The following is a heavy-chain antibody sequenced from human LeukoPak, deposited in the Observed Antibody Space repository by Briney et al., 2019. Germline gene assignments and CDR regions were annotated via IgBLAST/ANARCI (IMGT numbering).Heavy chain of an antibody. Sequence: SETLSLTCTVSGDSVNSGSYYWSWIRQPPGKGLEWIGYIYYSGSTDYNPSLKSRVTISVDTSKNQFSLKLSSVTAADTAVYYCARSMTTVTYDYWGQGTLLTVSS. D-gene: IGHD4-17*01. CDR2: IYYSGST. CDR3: ARSMTTVTYDY. CDR1: GDSVNSGSYY. V-gene: IGHV4-61*01. J-gene: IGHJ4*02.